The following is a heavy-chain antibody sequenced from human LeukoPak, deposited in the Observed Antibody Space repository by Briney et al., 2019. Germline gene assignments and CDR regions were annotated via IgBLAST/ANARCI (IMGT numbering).Heavy chain of an antibody. CDR2: IRYDGSNK. CDR1: GFTFSSYG. D-gene: IGHD2-2*01. J-gene: IGHJ3*02. V-gene: IGHV3-30*02. CDR3: AKDLSAYHLLSDAFDI. Sequence: PGGSLRLSCAASGFTFSSYGMHWVRRAPGKGLEWVAFIRYDGSNKYYADSVKGRFTISRDNSKNTLYLQMNSLRAEDTAVYYCAKDLSAYHLLSDAFDIWGQGTMVTVSS.